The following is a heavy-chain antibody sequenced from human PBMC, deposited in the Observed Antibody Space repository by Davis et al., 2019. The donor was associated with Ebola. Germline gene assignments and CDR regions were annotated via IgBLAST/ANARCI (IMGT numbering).Heavy chain of an antibody. CDR2: IYPGDSDT. CDR1: GYSFTSYW. V-gene: IGHV5-51*01. Sequence: PGGSLRLSCKGSGYSFTSYWIGWVRQMPGKGLEWMGIIYPGDSDTRYSPSFQGQVTISADKSISTAYLQWSSLKASDTAMYYCARHDGVLLQDPYFDYWGQGTLVTVSS. CDR3: ARHDGVLLQDPYFDY. D-gene: IGHD3-22*01. J-gene: IGHJ4*02.